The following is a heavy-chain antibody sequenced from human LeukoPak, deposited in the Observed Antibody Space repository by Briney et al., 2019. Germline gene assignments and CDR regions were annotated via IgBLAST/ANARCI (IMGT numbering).Heavy chain of an antibody. D-gene: IGHD3-22*01. V-gene: IGHV1-2*02. CDR1: GYTFTDYY. CDR3: ARRWDSRGYYYGMDV. J-gene: IGHJ6*02. CDR2: FNPNTGGA. Sequence: ASVKVSCTASGYTFTDYYIHWVRLAPGQGLEWMGWFNPNTGGANYAQNFEGRVTMTRDTSISTAYMELSSLTSDDTAVYYCARRWDSRGYYYGMDVWGQGATVTVSS.